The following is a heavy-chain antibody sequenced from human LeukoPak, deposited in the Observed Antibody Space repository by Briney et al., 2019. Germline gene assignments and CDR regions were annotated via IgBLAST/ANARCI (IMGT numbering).Heavy chain of an antibody. CDR2: IYYSRST. CDR1: GGSISSYY. V-gene: IGHV4-59*08. D-gene: IGHD6-19*01. CDR3: ARHSLHRQWLDYYFDY. Sequence: SETLSLTCTVSGGSISSYYWSWIRQPPGKGLEWIGYIYYSRSTNYNPSLKSRVTISVDTSKNQFSLKLSSVTAADPAVYYCARHSLHRQWLDYYFDYWGQGTLVTVSS. J-gene: IGHJ4*02.